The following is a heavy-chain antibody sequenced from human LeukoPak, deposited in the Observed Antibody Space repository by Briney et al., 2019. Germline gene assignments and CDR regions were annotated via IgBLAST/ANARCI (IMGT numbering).Heavy chain of an antibody. CDR1: GFTFSSYS. J-gene: IGHJ4*02. V-gene: IGHV3-21*01. Sequence: GGSLRLSCAASGFTFSSYSMNWVHQAPGKGLEWVSSISSSSSYIYYADSVKGRFTISRDNAKNSLYLQMNSLRAEDTAVYYCAREGQLGDFDYWGQGTLVTVSS. CDR3: AREGQLGDFDY. CDR2: ISSSSSYI. D-gene: IGHD6-13*01.